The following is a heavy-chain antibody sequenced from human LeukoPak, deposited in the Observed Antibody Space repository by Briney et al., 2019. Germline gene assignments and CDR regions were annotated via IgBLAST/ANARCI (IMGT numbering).Heavy chain of an antibody. V-gene: IGHV3-48*03. D-gene: IGHD6-19*01. Sequence: GGALRLSCAASGFTFSSYEMNWVRQAPGQGLEWVSYISSSGSTIYYADSVKGRFTISRDNAKNSLYLQMNSLRAEDTAVYYCARSKQWLGLGIDYWGQGTLVTVSS. CDR3: ARSKQWLGLGIDY. CDR2: ISSSGSTI. CDR1: GFTFSSYE. J-gene: IGHJ4*02.